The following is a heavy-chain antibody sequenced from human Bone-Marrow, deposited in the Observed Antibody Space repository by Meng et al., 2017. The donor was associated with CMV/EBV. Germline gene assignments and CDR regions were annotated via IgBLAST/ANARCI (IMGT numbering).Heavy chain of an antibody. CDR3: AKDPATPLEYDFWSGYFYYYYGMDV. Sequence: LSLTCAASGFTFSSYGMHWVRQAPGKGLEWVAFIRYDGSNKYYADSVKGRFTISRDNSKNTLYLQMNSLRAEDTAVYYCAKDPATPLEYDFWSGYFYYYYGMDVWGQGTTVTFSS. V-gene: IGHV3-30*02. CDR2: IRYDGSNK. D-gene: IGHD3-3*01. CDR1: GFTFSSYG. J-gene: IGHJ6*02.